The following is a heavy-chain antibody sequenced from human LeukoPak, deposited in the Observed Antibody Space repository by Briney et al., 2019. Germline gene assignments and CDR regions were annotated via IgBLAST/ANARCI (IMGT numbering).Heavy chain of an antibody. CDR1: GYSFTSYW. J-gene: IGHJ3*02. CDR2: IYPVDSDT. Sequence: RTGDSLKISWKGSGYSFTSYWIGWARQMPGKALEWMGIIYPVDSDTRYRPSLQGEVPISADKTNSTAYLQWSSLKASDTAMYYCARLGLGCSSTSCYTPDAFDIWGQGTMVTVSS. CDR3: ARLGLGCSSTSCYTPDAFDI. V-gene: IGHV5-51*01. D-gene: IGHD2-2*02.